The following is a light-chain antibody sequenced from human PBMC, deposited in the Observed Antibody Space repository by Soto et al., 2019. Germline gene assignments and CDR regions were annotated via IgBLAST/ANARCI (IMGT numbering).Light chain of an antibody. CDR3: AAWDDSLSGGV. Sequence: QSVLTQPPSASGTPGQRVTISCSGSSSNIGSNYVYWYQQLPGTAPKLLIYRNNQRPSGVPDRFSGSKSGTSASLAISGLWSEDEADYYCAAWDDSLSGGVFGGGTQLTVL. CDR1: SSNIGSNY. J-gene: IGLJ7*01. V-gene: IGLV1-47*03. CDR2: RNN.